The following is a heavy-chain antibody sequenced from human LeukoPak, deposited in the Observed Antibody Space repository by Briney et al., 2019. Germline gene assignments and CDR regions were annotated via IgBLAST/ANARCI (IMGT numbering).Heavy chain of an antibody. D-gene: IGHD3-22*01. CDR3: AKETYSYDSSGYSDTAFDH. J-gene: IGHJ4*02. CDR2: IIDTGDRT. V-gene: IGHV3-23*01. CDR1: GFTFSSHA. Sequence: GGSLRLSCAASGFTFSSHAMNWVRQAPGKELEWVSSIIDTGDRTFYADSVKGRFFIFRDNSKNTLYLQMNSLGAEDTAIYYCAKETYSYDSSGYSDTAFDHWGQGTLVTVSS.